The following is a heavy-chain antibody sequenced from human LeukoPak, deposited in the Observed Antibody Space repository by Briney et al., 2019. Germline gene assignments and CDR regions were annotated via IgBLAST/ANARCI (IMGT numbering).Heavy chain of an antibody. CDR3: ARSKGIVVVSAAPSWYYYMDV. V-gene: IGHV4-4*07. CDR1: GGSISSYY. D-gene: IGHD2-2*01. J-gene: IGHJ6*03. Sequence: SEALSLTCTVSGGSISSYYWSWIRQPAGKGLEWIGRIYTSGSTNYNPSLKSRVTMSVDTSKNQFSLKLSSVTAADTAVYYCARSKGIVVVSAAPSWYYYMDVWGKGTTVTVSS. CDR2: IYTSGST.